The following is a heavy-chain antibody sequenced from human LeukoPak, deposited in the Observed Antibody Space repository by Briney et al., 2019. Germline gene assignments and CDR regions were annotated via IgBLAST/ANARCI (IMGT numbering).Heavy chain of an antibody. CDR2: ISRDSDIR. V-gene: IGHV3-48*01. Sequence: GGSLRLSCAATGFIFGRDSMNWVRQAPGRGLEWISYISRDSDIRYYADSVRGRFHISRDNARNSLYLQMNSLRAEDTAVYYCARSLYSSSLLGNYYYYMDVWGKGTTVTVSS. CDR3: ARSLYSSSLLGNYYYYMDV. J-gene: IGHJ6*03. CDR1: GFIFGRDS. D-gene: IGHD6-6*01.